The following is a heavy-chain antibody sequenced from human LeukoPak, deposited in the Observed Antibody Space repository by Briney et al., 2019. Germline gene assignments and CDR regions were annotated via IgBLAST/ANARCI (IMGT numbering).Heavy chain of an antibody. J-gene: IGHJ4*02. V-gene: IGHV4-4*07. CDR2: IYTSGST. CDR3: ARSFISVAGTSDS. D-gene: IGHD6-19*01. CDR1: GRHIISYY. Sequence: SETLSLTCTVSGRHIISYYWSWIRQPAGKGLEWIGRIYTSGSTNYNPSLKSRVTMSVDTSKNQFSLRLSSVTAADTAVYYCARSFISVAGTSDSWGQGTLVTVSS.